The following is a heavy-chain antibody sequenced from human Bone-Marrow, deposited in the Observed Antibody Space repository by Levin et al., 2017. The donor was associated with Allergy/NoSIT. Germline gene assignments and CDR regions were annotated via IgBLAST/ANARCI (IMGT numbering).Heavy chain of an antibody. CDR2: ISSDGSKE. CDR1: EFTFSTYA. Sequence: GESLKISCAASEFTFSTYAMHWVRQAPGKGLEWVAVISSDGSKEHYADSVKGRFTISRDNSKNTLYLQMNSLRAEDTALYYCARAGELDYADWFFDLWGRGTLVTVSS. D-gene: IGHD1-26*01. CDR3: ARAGELDYADWFFDL. J-gene: IGHJ2*01. V-gene: IGHV3-30-3*01.